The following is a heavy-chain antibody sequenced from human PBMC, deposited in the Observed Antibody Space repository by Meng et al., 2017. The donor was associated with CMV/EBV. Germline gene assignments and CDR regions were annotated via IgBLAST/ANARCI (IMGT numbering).Heavy chain of an antibody. D-gene: IGHD6-19*01. J-gene: IGHJ4*02. CDR1: GFTLSSYW. CDR3: ARSRSGGGWYYFDY. V-gene: IGHV3-7*01. CDR2: IKQDGSEK. Sequence: GESLKISCAASGFTLSSYWMNWVRQAPGKGLEWVANIKQDGSEKYYVDSVKGRFTISRDNAKNSLYLQMNSLRAEDTAVYYCARSRSGGGWYYFDYWGQGTLVTVSS.